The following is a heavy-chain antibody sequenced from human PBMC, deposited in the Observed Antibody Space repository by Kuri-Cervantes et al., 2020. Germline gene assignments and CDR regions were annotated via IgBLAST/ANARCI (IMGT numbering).Heavy chain of an antibody. CDR3: ASTTMVEINYFDY. D-gene: IGHD4/OR15-4a*01. Sequence: GGSLRLSCAASGFTFSSYAMSWVRQAPGKGLEWVSSISSSSSYIYYADSVKGRFTISRDNAKNSLYLQMNSLRAEDTAVYYCASTTMVEINYFDYWGQGTLVTVSS. V-gene: IGHV3-21*01. J-gene: IGHJ4*02. CDR1: GFTFSSYA. CDR2: ISSSSSYI.